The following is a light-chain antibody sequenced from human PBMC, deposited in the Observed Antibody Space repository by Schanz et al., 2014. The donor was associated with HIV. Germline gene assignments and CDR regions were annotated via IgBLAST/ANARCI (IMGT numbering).Light chain of an antibody. J-gene: IGLJ1*01. Sequence: QSALAQPASMSASPGQSITISCVGSSTDIGDDNYVSWYQHHPGTAPKLLIYDVNIRPSGVSDRFSGSKSGNTASLTVSGLQAEDEADYYCCSYTTTSTYVFGAGTKLTVL. CDR2: DVN. CDR3: CSYTTTSTYV. CDR1: STDIGDDNY. V-gene: IGLV2-14*03.